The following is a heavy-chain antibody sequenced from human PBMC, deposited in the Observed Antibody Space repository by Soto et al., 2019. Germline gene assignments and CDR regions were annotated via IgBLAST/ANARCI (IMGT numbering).Heavy chain of an antibody. CDR3: ARGRVLLWFGEAGGAFDI. CDR1: GGSFSGYY. V-gene: IGHV4-34*09. J-gene: IGHJ3*02. CDR2: INHSGST. Sequence: SETLSLTCAVYGGSFSGYYWSWIRQPPEKGQEWIGDINHSGSTNYNPSLKSRITISVDTSKNQFSLKLSSVTAADTAVYYCARGRVLLWFGEAGGAFDIWGQGTMVTVSS. D-gene: IGHD3-10*01.